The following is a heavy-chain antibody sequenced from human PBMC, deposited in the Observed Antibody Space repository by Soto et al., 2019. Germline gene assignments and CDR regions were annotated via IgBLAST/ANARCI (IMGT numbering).Heavy chain of an antibody. J-gene: IGHJ4*02. Sequence: ASVKVSCKASGYTFTSYGISWVRQAPGQGLEWMGWISAYNGNTNYAQKLQGRVTMTTDTSTSTAYMELRSLRSDDTAVYYCARPFWSGYYREGFDYWGQGTLVTVSS. CDR3: ARPFWSGYYREGFDY. CDR1: GYTFTSYG. D-gene: IGHD3-3*01. CDR2: ISAYNGNT. V-gene: IGHV1-18*01.